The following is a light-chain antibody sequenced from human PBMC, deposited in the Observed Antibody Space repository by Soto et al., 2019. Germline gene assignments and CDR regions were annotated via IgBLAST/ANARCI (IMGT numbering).Light chain of an antibody. CDR2: EVS. Sequence: QSALTQPASVSGSPGQSIAISCTGTSSDVGGYNYVSWYQQHPGKAPKLMIYEVSNRPSGVSNRFSGSKSGNTASLTISGLQAEDEAVYYCSSYTSSSTWVFGGGTKVTVL. CDR3: SSYTSSSTWV. V-gene: IGLV2-14*01. J-gene: IGLJ3*02. CDR1: SSDVGGYNY.